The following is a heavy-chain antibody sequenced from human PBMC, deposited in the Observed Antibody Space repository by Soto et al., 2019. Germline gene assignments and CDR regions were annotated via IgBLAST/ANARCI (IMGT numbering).Heavy chain of an antibody. J-gene: IGHJ4*02. CDR1: GYTFTSYD. CDR3: ARAPRGDLEPAAIGGDY. V-gene: IGHV1-8*01. D-gene: IGHD2-2*01. Sequence: QVQLVQSGAEVKKPGASVKVSCKASGYTFTSYDINWVRQATGQGLEWMGWMNPNSGNTGYAQKFQGRVTMTRNTSISTAYMELSSLRSEDTAVYYCARAPRGDLEPAAIGGDYWGQGTLVTVSS. CDR2: MNPNSGNT.